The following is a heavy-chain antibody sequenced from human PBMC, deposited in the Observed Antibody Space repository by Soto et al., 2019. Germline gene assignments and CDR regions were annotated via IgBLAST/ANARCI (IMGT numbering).Heavy chain of an antibody. CDR3: AREIFSGDQYYFDY. Sequence: SETLSLTCTVSGGSISSGDYYWGWIRQPPGKGLEWIGYIYYSGSTYYNPSLKSRVTISVDTSKNQFSLKLSSVTAADTAVYCCAREIFSGDQYYFDYWGQGTLVTVSS. V-gene: IGHV4-30-4*01. D-gene: IGHD4-17*01. CDR1: GGSISSGDYY. CDR2: IYYSGST. J-gene: IGHJ4*02.